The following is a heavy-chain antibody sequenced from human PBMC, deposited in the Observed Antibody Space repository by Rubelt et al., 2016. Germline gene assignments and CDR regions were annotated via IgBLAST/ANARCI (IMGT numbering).Heavy chain of an antibody. D-gene: IGHD3-10*01. CDR2: IYSGGNT. CDR1: GGSFSGYY. J-gene: IGHJ4*02. Sequence: QVQLQQWGAGLLKPSETLSLTCAVYGGSFSGYYWNWIRQPPGRGLEWIGNIYSGGNTYYNPSLMIQVTITVDPSTNQFPLKVGSVTAADTAVYYCSRRNGEPIDYWGQGTLVAVSS. CDR3: SRRNGEPIDY. V-gene: IGHV4-34*01.